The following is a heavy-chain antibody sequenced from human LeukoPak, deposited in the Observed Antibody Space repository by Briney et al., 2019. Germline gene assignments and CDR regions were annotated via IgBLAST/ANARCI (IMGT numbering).Heavy chain of an antibody. J-gene: IGHJ4*02. CDR3: ARDWSIVGATKGGDWWVFFDY. V-gene: IGHV1-18*01. D-gene: IGHD1-26*01. CDR2: ISAYNGNT. Sequence: ASVKVSCKASGYTFTNYGISWVRQAPGQGLEWMGWISAYNGNTNYAQKLQGRVTMTTDTSTSTAYMELRSLRSDDTAVYYCARDWSIVGATKGGDWWVFFDYWGQGTLVTVSS. CDR1: GYTFTNYG.